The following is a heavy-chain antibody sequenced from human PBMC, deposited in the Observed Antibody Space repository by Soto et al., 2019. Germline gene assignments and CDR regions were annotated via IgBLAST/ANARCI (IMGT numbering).Heavy chain of an antibody. V-gene: IGHV1-69*02. J-gene: IGHJ4*02. D-gene: IGHD4-17*01. Sequence: QVQLVQSGAEVKKPGSSVKVSCKASGGTFSSDTISWVRQAPGQGLEWMGRIIPILGIANYAQKFQGRVTITADKSTSTAYMELSSLRSEDTAVYYCASDYGEYEYTYPFDYWGQGTLVTVSS. CDR2: IIPILGIA. CDR3: ASDYGEYEYTYPFDY. CDR1: GGTFSSDT.